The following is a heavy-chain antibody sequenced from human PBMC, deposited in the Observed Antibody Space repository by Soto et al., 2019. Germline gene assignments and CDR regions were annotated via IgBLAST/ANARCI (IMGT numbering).Heavy chain of an antibody. J-gene: IGHJ4*02. V-gene: IGHV1-69*13. D-gene: IGHD4-17*01. Sequence: GASVKVSCKASGGTFSTFGISWLRQSPGQGLEWMGGIIPFFGTARYSQKFEDRITITADESTNTVYMDLRSLTSEDTAIYYCAKSAPMDAGDKYYYDFWGQGALVTV. CDR3: AKSAPMDAGDKYYYDF. CDR1: GGTFSTFG. CDR2: IIPFFGTA.